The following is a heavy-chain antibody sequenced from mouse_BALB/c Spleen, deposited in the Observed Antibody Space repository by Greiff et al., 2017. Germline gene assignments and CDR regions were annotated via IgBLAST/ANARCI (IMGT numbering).Heavy chain of an antibody. CDR2: ISDGGSYT. CDR1: GFTFSDYY. CDR3: AREYGNYNPAWFAY. V-gene: IGHV5-4*02. Sequence: EVQRVESGGGLVKPGGSLKLSCAASGFTFSDYYMYWVRQTPEKRLEWVATISDGGSYTYYPDSVKGRFTISRDNAKNNLYLQMSSLKSEDTAMYYCAREYGNYNPAWFAYWGQGTLVTVSA. J-gene: IGHJ3*01. D-gene: IGHD2-10*02.